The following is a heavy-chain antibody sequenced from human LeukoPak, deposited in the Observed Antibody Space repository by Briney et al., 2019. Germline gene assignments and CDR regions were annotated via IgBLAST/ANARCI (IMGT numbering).Heavy chain of an antibody. J-gene: IGHJ4*02. CDR3: ARVAAGCSVNYFDY. Sequence: PGGSLRLSCAASGFTFSSHTMNWVRQAPGKGLEWVSYISTGSSTTYYADSVKGRFTISRDNVENSLYLQMNSLRDEDTAVYYCARVAAGCSVNYFDYWGQGTLVTVSS. CDR2: ISTGSSTT. D-gene: IGHD6-13*01. V-gene: IGHV3-48*02. CDR1: GFTFSSHT.